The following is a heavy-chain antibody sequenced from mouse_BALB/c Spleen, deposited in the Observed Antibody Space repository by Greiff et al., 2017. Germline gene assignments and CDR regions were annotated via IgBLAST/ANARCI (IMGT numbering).Heavy chain of an antibody. V-gene: IGHV5-12-2*01. CDR1: GFTFSSYT. Sequence: EVKVVESGGGLVQPGGSLKLSCAASGFTFSSYTMSWVRQTPEKRLEWVAYISNGGGSTYYPDTVKGRFTISRDNAKNTLYLQMSSLKSEDTAMYYCARQGGNYAWFAYWGQGTLVTVSA. D-gene: IGHD2-1*01. CDR2: ISNGGGST. J-gene: IGHJ3*01. CDR3: ARQGGNYAWFAY.